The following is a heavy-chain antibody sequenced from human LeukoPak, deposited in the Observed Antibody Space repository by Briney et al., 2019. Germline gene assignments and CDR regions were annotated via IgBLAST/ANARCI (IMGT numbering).Heavy chain of an antibody. Sequence: GGSLRLSCEASGFTFSSYAMHWVRQAPGKGLEWVAVISYDGSNKYYADSVKGRFTISRDNSKNTLYLQMNSLRAEDTAVYYCARVKVVAAVLDYWGQGTLVTVSS. D-gene: IGHD2-15*01. CDR1: GFTFSSYA. CDR3: ARVKVVAAVLDY. CDR2: ISYDGSNK. V-gene: IGHV3-30*04. J-gene: IGHJ4*02.